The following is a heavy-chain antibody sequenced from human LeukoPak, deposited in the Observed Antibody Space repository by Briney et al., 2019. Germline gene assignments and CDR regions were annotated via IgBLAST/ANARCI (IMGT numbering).Heavy chain of an antibody. D-gene: IGHD3-22*01. CDR3: ASNKGMDDSSGYCYMGEYFQH. CDR1: GGSISSGGYY. J-gene: IGHJ1*01. V-gene: IGHV4-31*03. Sequence: SETLSLTCTVSGGSISSGGYYWSWIRQHPGKGLEWIGYIYYSGSTYYNPSLKSRVTISVDTSKNQFSLKLSSVTAADTAVYYCASNKGMDDSSGYCYMGEYFQHWGQGTLVTVSS. CDR2: IYYSGST.